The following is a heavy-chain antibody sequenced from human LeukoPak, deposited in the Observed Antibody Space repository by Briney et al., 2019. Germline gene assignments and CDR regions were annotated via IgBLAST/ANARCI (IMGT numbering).Heavy chain of an antibody. CDR1: GGTFSSYA. CDR2: IIPIFGTA. Sequence: SVKVSCKASGGTFSSYAISWVRQAPGQGLEWMGGIIPIFGTADYAQKFQGRVTITADESTNTAYMKLSSLRSEDTAVYYCARLPLRSIAVGYYGMDVWGQGTTVTVSS. V-gene: IGHV1-69*13. D-gene: IGHD6-6*01. J-gene: IGHJ6*02. CDR3: ARLPLRSIAVGYYGMDV.